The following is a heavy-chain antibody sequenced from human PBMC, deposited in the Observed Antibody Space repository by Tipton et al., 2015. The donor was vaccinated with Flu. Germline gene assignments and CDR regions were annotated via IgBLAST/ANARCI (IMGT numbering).Heavy chain of an antibody. D-gene: IGHD3-10*02. CDR3: ARLSYYDVDLKNFYFDH. Sequence: TLSLTCTDSGGSISSSSYNWGWIRQPPGKGLEWIGSIYYSGTTYYNPSLKSRVTISVDTSKSQFSLMLRSVTAADTAVYYCARLSYYDVDLKNFYFDHWGQGALVTVSS. CDR2: IYYSGTT. CDR1: GGSISSSSYN. J-gene: IGHJ4*02. V-gene: IGHV4-39*01.